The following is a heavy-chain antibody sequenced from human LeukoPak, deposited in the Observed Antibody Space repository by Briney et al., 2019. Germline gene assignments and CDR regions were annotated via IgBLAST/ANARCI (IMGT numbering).Heavy chain of an antibody. CDR2: IDHSGST. D-gene: IGHD6-13*01. CDR3: ARDPDSSSWYQTYYYYGMDV. V-gene: IGHV4-34*01. J-gene: IGHJ6*02. CDR1: GGSFSGYY. Sequence: PSETLSLTCAVYGGSFSGYYWSWIRQPPGKGLEWIGEIDHSGSTNYNPSLKSRVTISVDTSKNQFSLKLSSVTAADTAVYYCARDPDSSSWYQTYYYYGMDVWGQGTTVTVSS.